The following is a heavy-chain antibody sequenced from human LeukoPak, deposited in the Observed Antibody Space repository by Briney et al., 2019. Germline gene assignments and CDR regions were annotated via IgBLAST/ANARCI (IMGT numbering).Heavy chain of an antibody. V-gene: IGHV4-59*01. CDR1: GGSISSYY. CDR3: ARVEYYDFWSGYGLDY. D-gene: IGHD3-3*01. J-gene: IGHJ4*02. Sequence: SETLSPTCTVSGGSISSYYWSWIRQPPGKGLEWIGYIYYSGSTNYNPSLKSRVTISVDTSKNQFSLKLSSVTAADTAVYYCARVEYYDFWSGYGLDYWGQGTLVTVSS. CDR2: IYYSGST.